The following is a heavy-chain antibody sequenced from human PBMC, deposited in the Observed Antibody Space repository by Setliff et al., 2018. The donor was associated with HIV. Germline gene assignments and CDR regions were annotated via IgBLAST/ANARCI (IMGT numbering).Heavy chain of an antibody. CDR3: ATVYSGWKHLDN. V-gene: IGHV3-15*01. D-gene: IGHD5-12*01. J-gene: IGHJ4*02. CDR2: IKSKSDGGTT. CDR1: GFTFTDAW. Sequence: GGSLRLSCAVSGFTGFTFTDAWMAWVRQAPGKGLEWVGRIKSKSDGGTTDYGATVKGRFIISRDDSQNTVFLQMNSLKSEDTGVYYCATVYSGWKHLDNWGQGTLVTVSS.